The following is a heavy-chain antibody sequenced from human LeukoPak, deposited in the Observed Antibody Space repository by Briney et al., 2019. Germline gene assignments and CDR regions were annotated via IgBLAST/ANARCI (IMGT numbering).Heavy chain of an antibody. CDR1: GYTFTSYW. CDR2: IYPGDSDT. D-gene: IGHD1-26*01. CDR3: ARRGVGSGSDAFDI. V-gene: IGHV5-51*01. Sequence: GESLKISCQGSGYTFTSYWIGWVRQMPGKGLEWMGTIYPGDSDTRYSPSFQGQVTISADKSINTAYLQWSSLKASDTAMYYCARRGVGSGSDAFDIWGRGTMVTISS. J-gene: IGHJ3*02.